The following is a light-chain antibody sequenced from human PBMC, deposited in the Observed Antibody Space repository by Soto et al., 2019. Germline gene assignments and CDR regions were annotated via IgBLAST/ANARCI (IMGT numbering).Light chain of an antibody. Sequence: QSALTQPASVSGSPGQSITISCAGTRDDIGAYDDVSWYQQHPGNAPKLLVYEDTNRPSGVSDRFSGSKSGNTASLTISGLQAEDEADYYCNSYTNSSAVVFGGGTKVTVL. J-gene: IGLJ2*01. V-gene: IGLV2-14*01. CDR3: NSYTNSSAVV. CDR1: RDDIGAYDD. CDR2: EDT.